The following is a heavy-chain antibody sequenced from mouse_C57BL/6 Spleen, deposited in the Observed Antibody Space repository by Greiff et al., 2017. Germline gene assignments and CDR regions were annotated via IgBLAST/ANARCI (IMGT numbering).Heavy chain of an antibody. D-gene: IGHD3-1*01. Sequence: EVMLVESGGGLVQPGGSLSLSCAASGFTFTDYYMSWVRQPPGKALEWLGFIRNKANGYTTEYSASVQGRFTISRDKSQSILYLQMNALRAEDSATYYCARSHSSRYFDYWGQGTTLTVSS. J-gene: IGHJ2*01. CDR3: ARSHSSRYFDY. CDR1: GFTFTDYY. CDR2: IRNKANGYTT. V-gene: IGHV7-3*01.